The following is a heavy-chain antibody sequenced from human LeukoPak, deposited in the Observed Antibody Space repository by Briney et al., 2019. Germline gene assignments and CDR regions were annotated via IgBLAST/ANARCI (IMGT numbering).Heavy chain of an antibody. CDR3: ARHIARGAHDY. J-gene: IGHJ4*02. CDR2: IYYSGST. CDR1: GGSISSHY. D-gene: IGHD5-12*01. Sequence: PETLSLTCTVSGGSISSHYWSWIRQPTGKGLEWIGYIYYSGSTNYNPSLKSRVTISVDTSKNQFSLKLSSVTAADTAVYYCARHIARGAHDYWGQGTLVTVSS. V-gene: IGHV4-59*11.